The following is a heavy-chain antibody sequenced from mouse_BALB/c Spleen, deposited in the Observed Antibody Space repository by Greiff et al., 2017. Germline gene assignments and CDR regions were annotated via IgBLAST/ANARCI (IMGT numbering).Heavy chain of an antibody. Sequence: EVKLVESGGGLVQPGGSRKLSCAASGFTFSSFGMHWVRQAPEKGLEWVAYISSGSSTNYYADTVKGRFTISRDNPKNTLFLQMTSLRSEDTAMYYCARYGGYYLDYWGQGTTLTVSS. V-gene: IGHV5-17*02. J-gene: IGHJ2*01. CDR2: ISSGSSTN. D-gene: IGHD1-1*02. CDR1: GFTFSSFG. CDR3: ARYGGYYLDY.